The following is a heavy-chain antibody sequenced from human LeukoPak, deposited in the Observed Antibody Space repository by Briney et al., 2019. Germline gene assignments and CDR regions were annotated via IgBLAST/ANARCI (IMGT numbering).Heavy chain of an antibody. V-gene: IGHV3-13*04. CDR3: ARVGHISAFDV. CDR2: IGKNGAT. CDR1: GFTLNNYD. J-gene: IGHJ3*01. Sequence: GESLRLSCAASGFTLNNYDIHWVRQPTEKSLEWVSGIGKNGATYYADSVKGRFTISRAGAENSFYLQISSLRVGDTAVYYCARVGHISAFDVWGHGTTVTVSS.